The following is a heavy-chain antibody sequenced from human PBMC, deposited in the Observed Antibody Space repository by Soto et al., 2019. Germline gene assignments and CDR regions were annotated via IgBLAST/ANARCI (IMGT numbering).Heavy chain of an antibody. Sequence: GGSLRLSCAASGFTFSSYWMHWVRQAPGKGLVWVSRINSDGSSTSYADSVKGRFTISRDNAKNTLYLQMNSLRAEDTAVYYCARDPDWNYHNNWFDPWGQGTLVTVSS. V-gene: IGHV3-74*01. CDR2: INSDGSST. CDR1: GFTFSSYW. J-gene: IGHJ5*02. CDR3: ARDPDWNYHNNWFDP. D-gene: IGHD1-7*01.